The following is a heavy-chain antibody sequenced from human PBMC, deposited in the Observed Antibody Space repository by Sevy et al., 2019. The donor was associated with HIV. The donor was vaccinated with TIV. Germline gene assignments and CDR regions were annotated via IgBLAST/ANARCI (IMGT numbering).Heavy chain of an antibody. CDR3: ARALDYYDSGGYFY. CDR1: GFIFSNYD. CDR2: ISSASSYI. V-gene: IGHV3-21*01. J-gene: IGHJ4*02. D-gene: IGHD3-22*01. Sequence: GGSLRLSCVASGFIFSNYDMNWVRKAPGKGLEGVSSISSASSYIYYADSVKGRFTVSRDNAMDSLYLQMHSLRAEDTATYYCARALDYYDSGGYFYWGLGTLVTVSS.